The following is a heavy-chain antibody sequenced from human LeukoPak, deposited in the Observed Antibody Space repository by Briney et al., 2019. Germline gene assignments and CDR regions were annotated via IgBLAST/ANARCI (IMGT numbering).Heavy chain of an antibody. J-gene: IGHJ4*02. CDR2: ISGSGGST. D-gene: IGHD2-2*01. V-gene: IGHV3-23*01. CDR1: GFTFSSYA. CDR3: ARDPFSRSGVPAAYFDY. Sequence: GGSLRLSCAASGFTFSSYAMSWVRQAPGKGLEWVSAISGSGGSTYYADSVKGRFTISRDNSKNTLYLQMNSLRAEDTAVYYCARDPFSRSGVPAAYFDYWGQGTLVTVSS.